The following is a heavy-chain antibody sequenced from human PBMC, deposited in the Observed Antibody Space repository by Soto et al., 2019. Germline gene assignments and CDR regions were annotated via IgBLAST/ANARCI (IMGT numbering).Heavy chain of an antibody. Sequence: GESLKISCKGSGYSFTSYWISWVRQMPGKGLEWMGRIDPSDSYTNYSPSFQGHVTISADKSISTAYLQWSSLKASDTAMYYCASRTNWNYANNYYGMDVWGQGTTVTVSS. CDR1: GYSFTSYW. V-gene: IGHV5-10-1*01. CDR2: IDPSDSYT. CDR3: ASRTNWNYANNYYGMDV. D-gene: IGHD1-7*01. J-gene: IGHJ6*02.